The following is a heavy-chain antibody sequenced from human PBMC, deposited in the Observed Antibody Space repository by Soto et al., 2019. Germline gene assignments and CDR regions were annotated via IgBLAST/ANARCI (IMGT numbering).Heavy chain of an antibody. CDR3: ARDGANWGSHWYFDL. V-gene: IGHV3-33*01. CDR1: GFTFSNYG. CDR2: IWYDDSNK. D-gene: IGHD7-27*01. Sequence: QVHLVESGGGVVQPGGSLRLSCAASGFTFSNYGIHWVRQAPGKGLEWVTVIWYDDSNKYYTDSVRGRFTISRDNSKNTVFLQMNSLRADDTAVYYCARDGANWGSHWYFDLWGRGTLVTVSA. J-gene: IGHJ2*01.